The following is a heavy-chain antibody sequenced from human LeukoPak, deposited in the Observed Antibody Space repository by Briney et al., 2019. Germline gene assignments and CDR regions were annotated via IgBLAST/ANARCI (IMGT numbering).Heavy chain of an antibody. CDR2: IYYSGST. CDR1: GGSISSYY. V-gene: IGHV4-59*01. J-gene: IGHJ4*02. Sequence: KASETLSLTCAVSGGSISSYYWSWIRQPPGKGLEWIGYIYYSGSTNYNPSLKSRVTISVDTSMNQFSLKLSSVTAADTAVYYCARADYGDYVTNYWGQGTLVTVSS. CDR3: ARADYGDYVTNY. D-gene: IGHD4-17*01.